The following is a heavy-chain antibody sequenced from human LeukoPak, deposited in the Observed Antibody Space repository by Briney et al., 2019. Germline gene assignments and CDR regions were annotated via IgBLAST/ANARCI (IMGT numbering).Heavy chain of an antibody. CDR3: ARAPSNCSGGSCYSGQYYYYYMDV. Sequence: AASVKVSCKASGYTFTSYVINWVRQAIGPGLEWMGWMNPKSGNTGNAQTFQGSVTITRNTSISTAYMELSSLRSEDTAVYYCARAPSNCSGGSCYSGQYYYYYMDVWGKGTTVTVSS. CDR1: GYTFTSYV. CDR2: MNPKSGNT. V-gene: IGHV1-8*03. J-gene: IGHJ6*03. D-gene: IGHD2-15*01.